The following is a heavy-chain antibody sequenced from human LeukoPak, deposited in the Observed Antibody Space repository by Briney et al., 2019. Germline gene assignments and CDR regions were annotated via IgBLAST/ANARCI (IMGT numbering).Heavy chain of an antibody. CDR3: VRDHHRRLYDSQARDTFDI. CDR1: GFTFSDYY. V-gene: IGHV3-11*04. D-gene: IGHD3-22*01. CDR2: ISSSGSTI. Sequence: GGSLRLSCAASGFTFSDYYMSWIRQAPGKGLEWVSYISSSGSTIYYADSVKGRFTISRDNAKNSLYLQMNSLRAEDTAVYYCVRDHHRRLYDSQARDTFDIWGQGTMVTVSS. J-gene: IGHJ3*02.